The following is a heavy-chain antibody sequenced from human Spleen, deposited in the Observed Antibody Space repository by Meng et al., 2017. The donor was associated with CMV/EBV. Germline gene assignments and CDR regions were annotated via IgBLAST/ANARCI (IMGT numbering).Heavy chain of an antibody. V-gene: IGHV4-59*12. D-gene: IGHD4-11*01. Sequence: SETLSLTCTVSGGSISSYYWSWIRQPPGKGLEWIGYIYYSGSTNYNPSLKSRLTISVDTSKNHFSLKLTSATAADTAVYFCARDSTFMTTGIPRFYYRAMDAWGQGTTVTVSS. CDR2: IYYSGST. CDR1: GGSISSYY. CDR3: ARDSTFMTTGIPRFYYRAMDA. J-gene: IGHJ6*02.